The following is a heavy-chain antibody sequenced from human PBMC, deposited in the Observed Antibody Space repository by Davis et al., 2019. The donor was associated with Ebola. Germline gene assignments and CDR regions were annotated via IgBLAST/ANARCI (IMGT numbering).Heavy chain of an antibody. CDR1: GFTFDDYA. Sequence: GGSLRLSCAASGFTFDDYAMHWVRQAPGKGLEWVAVISYDGSNKYYADSVKGRFTISRDNSKNTLYLQKNSLRVEDTAVYYCAREMATTNDAFDIWGQGTMVSVSS. V-gene: IGHV3-30*04. CDR2: ISYDGSNK. J-gene: IGHJ3*02. D-gene: IGHD5-24*01. CDR3: AREMATTNDAFDI.